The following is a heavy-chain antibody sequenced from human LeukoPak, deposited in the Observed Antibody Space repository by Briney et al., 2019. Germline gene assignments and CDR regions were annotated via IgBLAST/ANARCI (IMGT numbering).Heavy chain of an antibody. D-gene: IGHD2-15*01. Sequence: PGGSLRLSCAASGLTFSSNDMTWVRQAPGKGPEWVSVIYSGGSQYYADSVKGRFSISRANSKNTVYLQMNGLRAEDTAVYYCARDRRYCSGDSCYSGVDYWGQGTLVTVSS. V-gene: IGHV3-53*01. CDR1: GLTFSSND. CDR2: IYSGGSQ. J-gene: IGHJ4*02. CDR3: ARDRRYCSGDSCYSGVDY.